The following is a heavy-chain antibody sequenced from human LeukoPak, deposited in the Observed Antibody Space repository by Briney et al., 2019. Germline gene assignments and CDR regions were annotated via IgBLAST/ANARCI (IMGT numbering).Heavy chain of an antibody. Sequence: GRSLRLSCAASGFTFSSYAMHWVRQAPGKGLEWVAVISYDGSNKYYADSVKGRFTISRDKTKNTLYLQMNSVRTEDTAVYYCVRQDCTSGSCYLDFWGQGTLVTVSS. CDR2: ISYDGSNK. CDR3: VRQDCTSGSCYLDF. J-gene: IGHJ4*02. D-gene: IGHD2-15*01. CDR1: GFTFSSYA. V-gene: IGHV3-30*04.